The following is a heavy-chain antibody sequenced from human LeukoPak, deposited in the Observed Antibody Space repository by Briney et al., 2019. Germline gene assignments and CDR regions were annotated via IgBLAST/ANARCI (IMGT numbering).Heavy chain of an antibody. CDR2: IYSGGST. J-gene: IGHJ4*02. CDR1: GFTVSSNH. V-gene: IGHV3-66*01. D-gene: IGHD4-17*01. CDR3: ARTTVTTYFDY. Sequence: PGGSLRLSCAASGFTVSSNHMSWVRQAPGKGLEWVSVIYSGGSTYYADSVKGRFTISRDNSKNTLYLEMNSLRAEDTAVYYCARTTVTTYFDYWGQGTLVTVSS.